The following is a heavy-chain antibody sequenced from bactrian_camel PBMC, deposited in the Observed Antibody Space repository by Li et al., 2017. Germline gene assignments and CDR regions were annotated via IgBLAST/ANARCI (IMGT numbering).Heavy chain of an antibody. Sequence: HVQLVESGGGSVQAGGSLRLSCAFSGHTYSSFCVAWFRQVPGKEREGVAAIGMDGRTSAADSVKGRFTISKDNAKNTLYLQMDNLEPEDTAVYYCAARPVNTRACVAGGRYEFGYWGQGTQVTVS. CDR1: GHTYSSFC. V-gene: IGHV3S55*01. CDR2: IGMDGRT. J-gene: IGHJ4*01. D-gene: IGHD1*01. CDR3: AARPVNTRACVAGGRYEFGY.